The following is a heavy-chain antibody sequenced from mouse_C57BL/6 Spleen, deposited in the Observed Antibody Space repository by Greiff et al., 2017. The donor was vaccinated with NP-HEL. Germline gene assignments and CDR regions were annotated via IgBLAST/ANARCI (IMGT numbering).Heavy chain of an antibody. CDR2: IYPGDGDT. CDR3: ARSGRYDYEGGFAY. Sequence: VQLQQSGPELVKPGASVKISCKASGYAFSSSWMNWVKQRPGKGLEWIGRIYPGDGDTNYNGKFKGKATLTADKSSSTAYMQLSSLTSEDSAVYFCARSGRYDYEGGFAYWGQGTLVTVSA. V-gene: IGHV1-82*01. J-gene: IGHJ3*01. CDR1: GYAFSSSW. D-gene: IGHD2-4*01.